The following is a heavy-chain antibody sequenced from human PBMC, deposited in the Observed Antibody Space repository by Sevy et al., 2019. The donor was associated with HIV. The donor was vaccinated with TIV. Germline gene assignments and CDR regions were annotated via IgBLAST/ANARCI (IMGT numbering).Heavy chain of an antibody. CDR2: ISDYNIET. CDR1: GYTFTSYG. D-gene: IGHD3-10*01. CDR3: ARVLWASGYFDY. V-gene: IGHV1-18*01. Sequence: ASVKVSCKASGYTFTSYGISWVRQAPGQGLEWMGWISDYNIETNYAQKFQGRVTMTTDTSTSTAYMELRSLRSDDTAVYYCARVLWASGYFDYWGQGTLVTVSS. J-gene: IGHJ4*02.